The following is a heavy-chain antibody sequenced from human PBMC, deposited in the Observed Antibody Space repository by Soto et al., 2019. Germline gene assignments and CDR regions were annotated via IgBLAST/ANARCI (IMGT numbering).Heavy chain of an antibody. J-gene: IGHJ6*03. CDR1: GFTFSNAW. CDR2: IKSKTDGGTT. CDR3: TTDFPVAYYDISLVMDV. Sequence: GGSLRLSCAASGFTFSNAWMSWVRQAPGKGLEWVGRIKSKTDGGTTDYAAPVKGRLTISRDDSKNPLYLQMNSLKTEDTAVYYCTTDFPVAYYDISLVMDVWGKGTTVTVSS. D-gene: IGHD3-9*01. V-gene: IGHV3-15*01.